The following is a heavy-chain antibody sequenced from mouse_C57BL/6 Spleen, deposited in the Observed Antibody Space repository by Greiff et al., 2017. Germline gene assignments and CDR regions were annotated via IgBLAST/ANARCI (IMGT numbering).Heavy chain of an antibody. J-gene: IGHJ2*01. CDR3: ARHQGYYSNSYFDY. Sequence: EVKLQESGGDLVKPGGSLKLSCAASGFTFSSYGMSWVRQTPDKRLEWVATISSGGSYTYYTDSVKGGFTISRDNAKNTLYLRISSLKSEDTSMYYCARHQGYYSNSYFDYWGQGTTLTVSS. V-gene: IGHV5-6*01. CDR2: ISSGGSYT. D-gene: IGHD2-5*01. CDR1: GFTFSSYG.